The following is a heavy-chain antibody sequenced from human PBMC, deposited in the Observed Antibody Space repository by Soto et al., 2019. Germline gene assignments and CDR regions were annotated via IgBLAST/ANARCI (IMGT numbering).Heavy chain of an antibody. D-gene: IGHD5-18*01. V-gene: IGHV3-15*01. Sequence: EAQLVESGGGLVKPGGSLRLSCAASGFTFSNAWISWVRQAPGKGLEWVGRIRTKAAGGTTDYATPLKGRFTISRDDSHNTAYLEMTSLKVEDTAVYYCVTGGHCYGDWGQGTLVIVSS. CDR3: VTGGHCYGD. CDR1: GFTFSNAW. CDR2: IRTKAAGGTT. J-gene: IGHJ4*02.